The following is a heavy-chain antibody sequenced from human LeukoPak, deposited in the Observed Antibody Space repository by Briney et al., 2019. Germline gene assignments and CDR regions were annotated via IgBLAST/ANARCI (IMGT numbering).Heavy chain of an antibody. D-gene: IGHD1-1*01. CDR2: IRYDGINK. Sequence: GGSLRLSCAASGFTFSSYAMSWVRQAPGKGLEWVAFIRYDGINKYYADSVKGRFTISRDNSKNTLYLQMNSLRAEDTAVYYCASAIQGNWGQGTRVTVSS. CDR3: ASAIQGN. V-gene: IGHV3-30*02. CDR1: GFTFSSYA. J-gene: IGHJ4*02.